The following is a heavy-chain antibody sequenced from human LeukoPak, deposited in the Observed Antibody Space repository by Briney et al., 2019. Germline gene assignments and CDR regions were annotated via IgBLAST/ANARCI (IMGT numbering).Heavy chain of an antibody. V-gene: IGHV4-38-2*02. D-gene: IGHD3-16*01. CDR1: GYSITSGYY. CDR3: ARAPFTFGGVIDTAGGYYFDY. CDR2: IYHSGNT. Sequence: SETLSLTCTVSGYSITSGYYWGWIRQPPGKGLQWIGSIYHSGNTFYNPSLKSRVTISVDTSNDQFSLRLSSVTAADTAVYFCARAPFTFGGVIDTAGGYYFDYWGQGTVVTVSS. J-gene: IGHJ4*02.